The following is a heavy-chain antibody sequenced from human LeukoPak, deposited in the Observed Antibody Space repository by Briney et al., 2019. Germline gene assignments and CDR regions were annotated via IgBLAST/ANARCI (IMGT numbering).Heavy chain of an antibody. CDR1: GYTFTSYD. V-gene: IGHV1-8*01. CDR3: ARVGSSWYKDLDY. D-gene: IGHD6-13*01. J-gene: IGHJ4*02. Sequence: ASVKVSCKASGYTFTSYDINWVRQATGQGLEWMGWMNPNSGNTGYAQKFQGRVTMTRNTSISTAYMELSGLRSEDTAVYYCARVGSSWYKDLDYWGQGTLVTVSS. CDR2: MNPNSGNT.